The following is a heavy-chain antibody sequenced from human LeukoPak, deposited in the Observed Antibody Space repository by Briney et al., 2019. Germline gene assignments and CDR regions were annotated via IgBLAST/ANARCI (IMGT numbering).Heavy chain of an antibody. CDR3: ARGSRYYDSSGYYYHFDY. D-gene: IGHD3-22*01. CDR1: GYTFTSYD. J-gene: IGHJ4*02. Sequence: ASVKVSCKASGYTFTSYDINWVRQATGQGLEWMEWMNPNSGNTGYAQKFQGRVTMTRNTSISTAYMELSSLRSEDTAVYYCARGSRYYDSSGYYYHFDYWGQGTLVTVSS. V-gene: IGHV1-8*01. CDR2: MNPNSGNT.